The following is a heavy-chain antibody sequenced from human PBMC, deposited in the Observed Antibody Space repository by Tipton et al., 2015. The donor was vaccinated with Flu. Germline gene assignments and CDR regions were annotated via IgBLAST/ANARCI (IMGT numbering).Heavy chain of an antibody. D-gene: IGHD6-19*01. CDR3: ARLVSGGWYAVPDF. V-gene: IGHV4-38-2*01. Sequence: TLSLTCAVSGDYISGDYFWDWIRQPPEKGLEWIGTIYHSGTTYYNPSLKSRVTISVDTSKNQFSLDLSSVTAADMAIYYCARLVSGGWYAVPDFWGRGTLVTISS. CDR2: IYHSGTT. CDR1: GDYISGDYF. J-gene: IGHJ4*02.